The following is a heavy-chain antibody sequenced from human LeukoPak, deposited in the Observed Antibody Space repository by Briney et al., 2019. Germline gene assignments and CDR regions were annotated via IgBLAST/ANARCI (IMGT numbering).Heavy chain of an antibody. V-gene: IGHV3-15*01. J-gene: IGHJ3*02. Sequence: GGSLRLSCAASGFTFGNAWMSWVRRAPGKGLEWVGRIKRKNNGGTTDYGAPVKGRFTISRDDSKNTLYLQMNSLKTEDTAVYYCTTHDYYGSGTFDIWGQGTMVTVSS. CDR1: GFTFGNAW. CDR3: TTHDYYGSGTFDI. D-gene: IGHD3-10*01. CDR2: IKRKNNGGTT.